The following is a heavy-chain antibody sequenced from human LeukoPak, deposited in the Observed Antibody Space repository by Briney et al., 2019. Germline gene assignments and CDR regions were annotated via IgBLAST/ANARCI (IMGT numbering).Heavy chain of an antibody. V-gene: IGHV1-2*02. CDR3: ARDQAALGATPDY. J-gene: IGHJ4*02. Sequence: ASVKVSCKASGYTFTGYYMHWVRQAPGQGLEWMGWINPNSGGTNYAQKLQGRVTMTTDTSTSTAYMELRSLRSDDTAVYYCARDQAALGATPDYWGQGTLVTVSS. CDR1: GYTFTGYY. CDR2: INPNSGGT. D-gene: IGHD3-16*01.